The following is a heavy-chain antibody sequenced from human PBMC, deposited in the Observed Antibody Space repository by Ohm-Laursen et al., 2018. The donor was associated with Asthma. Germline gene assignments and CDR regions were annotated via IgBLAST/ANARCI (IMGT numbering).Heavy chain of an antibody. CDR1: GFTFSSYG. V-gene: IGHV3-30*18. Sequence: SLRLSCSASGFTFSSYGMHWVRQAPGKGLEWVAVISYDGSNKYYADSVKGRFTISRDNSKNTLYLQMNSLRAEDTAVYYCAKDRFGSYYDFWSGYYFDYWGQGTLVTASS. D-gene: IGHD3-3*01. J-gene: IGHJ4*02. CDR2: ISYDGSNK. CDR3: AKDRFGSYYDFWSGYYFDY.